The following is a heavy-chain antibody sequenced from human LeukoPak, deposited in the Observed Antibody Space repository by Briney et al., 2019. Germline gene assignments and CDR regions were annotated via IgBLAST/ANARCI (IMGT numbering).Heavy chain of an antibody. Sequence: ASVKVSCKASGYTFTSYGISWVRQAPGQGLEWMGWISAYNGNTNYAQKLQGRVTMTTDTSTSTAYMELRSLRSDDTAVYYCARVPRSSGWYHREYYFDYWGQGTLVTVSS. CDR2: ISAYNGNT. CDR1: GYTFTSYG. D-gene: IGHD6-19*01. V-gene: IGHV1-18*01. CDR3: ARVPRSSGWYHREYYFDY. J-gene: IGHJ4*02.